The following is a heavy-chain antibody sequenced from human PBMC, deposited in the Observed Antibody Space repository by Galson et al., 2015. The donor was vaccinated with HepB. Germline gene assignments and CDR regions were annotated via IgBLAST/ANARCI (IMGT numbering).Heavy chain of an antibody. CDR3: ATEVIAAAFTKTFDY. CDR2: FDPEDGET. CDR1: GYTLTELS. Sequence: SVKVSCKVYGYTLTELSMHWVRQAPGKGLEWMGGFDPEDGETIYAQKFQGRVTMTEDTATDTAYMELSSLRSDDTAVYYCATEVIAAAFTKTFDYWGQETLVTVSS. D-gene: IGHD6-13*01. V-gene: IGHV1-24*01. J-gene: IGHJ4*02.